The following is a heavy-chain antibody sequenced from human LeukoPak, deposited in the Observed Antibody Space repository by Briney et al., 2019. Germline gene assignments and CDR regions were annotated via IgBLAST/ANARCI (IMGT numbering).Heavy chain of an antibody. V-gene: IGHV4-61*02. CDR3: ARGEQWLGANWFDP. CDR1: GGSISSSSYY. CDR2: IYTSGST. D-gene: IGHD6-19*01. Sequence: PSETLSLTCTVSGGSISSSSYYWGWIRQPAGKGLEWIGRIYTSGSTNYNPSLKSRVTISVDTSKNQFSLKLSSVTAADTAVYYCARGEQWLGANWFDPWGQGTLVTVSS. J-gene: IGHJ5*02.